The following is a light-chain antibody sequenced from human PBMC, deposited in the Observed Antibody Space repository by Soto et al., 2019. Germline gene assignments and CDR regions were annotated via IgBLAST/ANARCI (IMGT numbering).Light chain of an antibody. CDR1: SSDVGGYNY. CDR3: SSYAGSNNLV. J-gene: IGLJ1*01. V-gene: IGLV2-8*01. Sequence: QSALTQPASVSASPGQSITISCTGTSSDVGGYNYVSWFQQHPGKAPKLMIYEVSKRPSGVPDRFSGSKSGNTASLTVSGLQAEDEADYYCSSYAGSNNLVFGTGTKLTVL. CDR2: EVS.